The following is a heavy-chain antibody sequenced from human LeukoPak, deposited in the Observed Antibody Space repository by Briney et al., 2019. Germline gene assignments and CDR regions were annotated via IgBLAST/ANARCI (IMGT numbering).Heavy chain of an antibody. CDR3: ARGGLRLGELSLNGAFDI. J-gene: IGHJ3*02. CDR1: GGTFSSYA. CDR2: IIPIFGTA. D-gene: IGHD3-16*02. Sequence: SVKVSCNASGGTFSSYAISWVRQAPGQGLEWMGGIIPIFGTANYAQKFQGRVTITTDESTSTAYMELSSLRSEDTAAYYCARGGLRLGELSLNGAFDIWGQGTMVTVSS. V-gene: IGHV1-69*05.